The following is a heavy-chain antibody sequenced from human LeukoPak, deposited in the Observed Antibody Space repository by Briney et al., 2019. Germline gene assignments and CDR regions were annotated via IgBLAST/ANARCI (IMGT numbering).Heavy chain of an antibody. D-gene: IGHD3-22*01. J-gene: IGHJ4*02. CDR2: ISDRGSRT. V-gene: IGHV3-23*01. CDR1: GITLSNYG. Sequence: GGSLRLSCAVSGITLSNYGMSWVRQAPGKGLEWVAGISDRGSRTNYADSVKGRFTISTDHPKTTLYLQMNSLRAEDTAVYFCAKRGVVIRVILVGFHKEAYYFDSWGQGALVTVSS. CDR3: AKRGVVIRVILVGFHKEAYYFDS.